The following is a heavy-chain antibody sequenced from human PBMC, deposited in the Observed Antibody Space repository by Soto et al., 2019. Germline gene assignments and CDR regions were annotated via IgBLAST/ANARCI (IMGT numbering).Heavy chain of an antibody. CDR3: ARDHGYSGYELLGNWFDL. Sequence: EVQLVESGGGLVKPGGSLRLSCEASGFTFSSYSMNWVRQAPGKGLEWVSSITSSGSYIYYADSVKGRFTISRDNAKNSLYLQMNSLRAEDKAVYYCARDHGYSGYELLGNWFDLWGQGTLVTVSS. V-gene: IGHV3-21*01. CDR2: ITSSGSYI. CDR1: GFTFSSYS. D-gene: IGHD5-12*01. J-gene: IGHJ5*02.